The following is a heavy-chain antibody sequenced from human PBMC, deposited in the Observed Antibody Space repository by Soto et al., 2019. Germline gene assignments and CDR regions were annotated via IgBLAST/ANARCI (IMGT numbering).Heavy chain of an antibody. CDR1: GGSISSYY. V-gene: IGHV4-59*01. CDR3: ARGSVVVPALYYFDY. CDR2: IYYSGST. J-gene: IGHJ4*02. D-gene: IGHD2-2*01. Sequence: ASETLSLTCTVSGGSISSYYWSWIRQPPGKGLEWIGYIYYSGSTNYNPSLKSRVTISVDTSKNQFSLKLSSVTAADTAVYYCARGSVVVPALYYFDYWGQGTLVTVSS.